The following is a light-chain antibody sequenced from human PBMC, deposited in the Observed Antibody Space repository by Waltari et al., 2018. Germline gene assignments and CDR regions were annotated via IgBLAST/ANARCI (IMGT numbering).Light chain of an antibody. CDR3: QKYNSAPLT. J-gene: IGKJ3*01. CDR2: GSS. V-gene: IGKV1-27*01. Sequence: DIQMTQSPSSLSASVGDRVTITCRASQDINNYLVWYQQKPGKVPKVLIYGSSTLQSGVPSRFSGSGAGTEFTLTITSLPPEDVATYYCQKYNSAPLTFGPGTKVDIK. CDR1: QDINNY.